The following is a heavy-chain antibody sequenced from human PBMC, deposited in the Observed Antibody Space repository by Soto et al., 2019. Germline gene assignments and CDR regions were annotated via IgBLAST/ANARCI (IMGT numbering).Heavy chain of an antibody. CDR1: GFTFSRYG. D-gene: IGHD2-2*01. CDR2: ISYDGSNK. CDR3: AKNVPMDV. V-gene: IGHV3-30*18. J-gene: IGHJ6*02. Sequence: PGGSLRLSCAASGFTFSRYGMHWVRQAPGKGLEWVAVISYDGSNKYYADSVKGRFTISRDNSKNTLYLQMNSLRAEDTAVYYCAKNVPMDVWGQGTTVTVSS.